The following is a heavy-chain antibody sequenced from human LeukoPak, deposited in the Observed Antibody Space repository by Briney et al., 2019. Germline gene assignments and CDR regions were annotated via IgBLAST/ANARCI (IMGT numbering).Heavy chain of an antibody. CDR1: GGSFSGYY. V-gene: IGHV4-34*01. CDR3: ARGGGVKDSSGYYSKANWFDP. CDR2: INHSGST. Sequence: SETLSLTCAVYGGSFSGYYWSWIRQPPGKGLEWIGEINHSGSTNYNPSLKSRVTISVDTSKNQFSLKLSSVTAADTAVYYCARGGGVKDSSGYYSKANWFDPWGQGTLVTVSS. J-gene: IGHJ5*02. D-gene: IGHD3-22*01.